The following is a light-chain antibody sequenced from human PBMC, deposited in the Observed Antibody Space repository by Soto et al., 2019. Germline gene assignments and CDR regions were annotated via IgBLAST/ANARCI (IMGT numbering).Light chain of an antibody. V-gene: IGKV2-28*01. CDR3: MQALQTPLT. Sequence: DIVMTQSPLSLPVTPGEPASISCRSSQSLLHRNGFNYVDWFLQRPGQSPQVLIYMGSYRASGVPDRFSGSGSGTDFTLEISTVETEDVGIYYCMQALQTPLTFGGGTKVEIK. CDR2: MGS. CDR1: QSLLHRNGFNY. J-gene: IGKJ4*01.